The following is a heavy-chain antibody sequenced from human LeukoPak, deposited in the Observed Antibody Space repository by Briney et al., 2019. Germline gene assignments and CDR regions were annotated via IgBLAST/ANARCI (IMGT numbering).Heavy chain of an antibody. CDR1: GFTFSSYC. J-gene: IGHJ3*01. Sequence: GGSLRLSCAASGFTFSSYCMHWVRQAPGKGLEWVSLISYDESRKYYADSVKGRFTISRDNSKNTLYLQMNGLRAEDTAVYYCARGWGSSVYASALDVWGQGTVVTVSS. CDR2: ISYDESRK. V-gene: IGHV3-33*05. CDR3: ARGWGSSVYASALDV. D-gene: IGHD3-22*01.